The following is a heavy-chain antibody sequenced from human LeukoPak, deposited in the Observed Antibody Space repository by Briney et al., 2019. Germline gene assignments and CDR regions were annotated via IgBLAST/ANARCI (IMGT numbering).Heavy chain of an antibody. D-gene: IGHD5-18*01. CDR3: ARQPANTAAFDI. V-gene: IGHV4-59*08. Sequence: PSETLSLTCTVSGGSINTYYWSWIRQPPGKGLEWIAYVRDNGESNYNQSLKSRVAISLDTANNQISLRLNFVTAADTAIYYCARQPANTAAFDIWGLGTMVTVSS. J-gene: IGHJ3*02. CDR1: GGSINTYY. CDR2: VRDNGES.